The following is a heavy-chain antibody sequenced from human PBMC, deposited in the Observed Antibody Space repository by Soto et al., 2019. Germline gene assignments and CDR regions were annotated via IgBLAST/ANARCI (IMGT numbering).Heavy chain of an antibody. Sequence: SETVSRTCTVTGVSMTSGGQYWTWIRDGAGEGLEWFGYINHRGSLYYNPSLKSRVSMSVDKYKNQFSLNLSSVTAADTAVYYCARELPQRQGRCMDVGRQGSTVT. CDR3: ARELPQRQGRCMDV. D-gene: IGHD1-1*01. J-gene: IGHJ6*02. V-gene: IGHV4-31*03. CDR1: GVSMTSGGQY. CDR2: INHRGSL.